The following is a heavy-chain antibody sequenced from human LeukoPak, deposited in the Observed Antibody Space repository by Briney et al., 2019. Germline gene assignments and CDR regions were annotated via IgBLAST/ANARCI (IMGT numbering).Heavy chain of an antibody. CDR1: GYIFTSYW. D-gene: IGHD6-13*01. CDR3: ARRGIAAAGRGVYFDY. J-gene: IGHJ4*02. CDR2: IYPGDSDT. V-gene: IGHV5-51*01. Sequence: GESLKISCKGSGYIFTSYWICCVRQMPGKSLEWMGIIYPGDSDTRYSPSFQGQVTISADKSISTACLQWSSLKASDTAMYYCARRGIAAAGRGVYFDYWGQGTLVTVSS.